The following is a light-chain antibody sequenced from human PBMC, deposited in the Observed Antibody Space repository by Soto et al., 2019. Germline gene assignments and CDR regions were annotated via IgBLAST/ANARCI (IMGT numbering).Light chain of an antibody. V-gene: IGLV2-23*01. Sequence: QSVLTQPASVSGSPGQSITISCTGTSSDVGSYNLVSWYQQHPGTAPKLMIYEAFKRPSGVSNRFSGSKSGDTASLTISGLQAEDEADYYCCSYAGSTTLYVXGTGTKVTVL. CDR3: CSYAGSTTLYV. J-gene: IGLJ1*01. CDR2: EAF. CDR1: SSDVGSYNL.